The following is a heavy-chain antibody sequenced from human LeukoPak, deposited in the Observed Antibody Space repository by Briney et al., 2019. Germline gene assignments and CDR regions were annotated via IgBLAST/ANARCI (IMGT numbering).Heavy chain of an antibody. J-gene: IGHJ4*02. CDR2: IKQDGSEK. V-gene: IGHV3-7*01. Sequence: SGGSLRLSCAASEFTFSSYWMSWVRQAPGKGLEWVANIKQDGSEKNYVDSVKGRFTISRDNAKSSLYLQMNSLRVEDTALYYCAVIVAAGTGGFDSWGQGTLVTVSS. CDR1: EFTFSSYW. CDR3: AVIVAAGTGGFDS. D-gene: IGHD6-13*01.